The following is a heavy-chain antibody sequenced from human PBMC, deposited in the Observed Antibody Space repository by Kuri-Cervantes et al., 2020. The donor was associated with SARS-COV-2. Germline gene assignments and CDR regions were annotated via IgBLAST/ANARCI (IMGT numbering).Heavy chain of an antibody. CDR1: GFTVSSNY. J-gene: IGHJ4*02. CDR3: ARFVTGYSSGWYEGGYFDY. D-gene: IGHD6-19*01. V-gene: IGHV3-66*01. Sequence: GESLKISCAASGFTVSSNYMSWVRQAPGKGLEWVSLISGDGGSTYYADSVKGRFTISRDNSKNSLYLQMNSLRAEDTAVYYCARFVTGYSSGWYEGGYFDYWGQGTLVTVSS. CDR2: ISGDGGST.